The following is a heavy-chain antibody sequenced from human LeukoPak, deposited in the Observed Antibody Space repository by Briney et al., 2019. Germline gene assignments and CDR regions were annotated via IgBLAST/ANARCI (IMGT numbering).Heavy chain of an antibody. V-gene: IGHV4-59*01. J-gene: IGHJ6*03. CDR2: IYYSGST. CDR3: ARAFYPGYYSYMAV. Sequence: SETLSLTCTVSGGSISPYYWSWIRQPPGKGLEWIGYIYYSGSTNYNPSLKSRVTISVDTSKNQFSLKLSSVTATDTAVYYCARAFYPGYYSYMAVWGKGTTVTVSS. CDR1: GGSISPYY. D-gene: IGHD3-3*02.